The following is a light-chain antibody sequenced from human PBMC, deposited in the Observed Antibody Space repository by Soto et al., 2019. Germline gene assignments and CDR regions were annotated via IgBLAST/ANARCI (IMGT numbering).Light chain of an antibody. CDR1: SSDVGSYNL. Sequence: QSALTQPASVSGSPGQSITISCIGTSSDVGSYNLVSWFQQLPGKVPKHISYEGTKRSSGVSDRVSGSKSGYAASLTISGLQAEDAADYYCFSYAGNSVYVFGTGTKVPVL. J-gene: IGLJ1*01. CDR3: FSYAGNSVYV. CDR2: EGT. V-gene: IGLV2-23*01.